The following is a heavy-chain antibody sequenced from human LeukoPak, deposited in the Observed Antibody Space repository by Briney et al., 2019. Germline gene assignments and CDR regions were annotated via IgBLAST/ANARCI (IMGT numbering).Heavy chain of an antibody. CDR1: GGSISSYY. CDR2: IYYSGST. V-gene: IGHV4-59*12. CDR3: ARGRDYYDSSGYVGYYFDY. Sequence: PSETLSLTCTVSGGSISSYYWSWIRQPPGKGLEWLGYIYYSGSTNYNPSLKSRVTISVDTSKNQFSLKLSSVTAADTAVYYCARGRDYYDSSGYVGYYFDYWGQGTLVTVSS. J-gene: IGHJ4*02. D-gene: IGHD3-22*01.